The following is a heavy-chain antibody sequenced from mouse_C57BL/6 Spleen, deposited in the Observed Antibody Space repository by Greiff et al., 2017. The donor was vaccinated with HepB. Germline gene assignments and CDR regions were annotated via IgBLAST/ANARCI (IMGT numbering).Heavy chain of an antibody. D-gene: IGHD1-1*02. CDR2: IDPETGGT. CDR1: GYTFTDYE. J-gene: IGHJ2*01. V-gene: IGHV1-15*01. CDR3: TRGVGLSYFDY. Sequence: QVQLQQSGAELVRPGASVTLSCKASGYTFTDYEMHWVKQTPVHGLEWIGAIDPETGGTAYNQKFKGKAILTADKSSSTAYMELRSLTSEDSAAYYCTRGVGLSYFDYWGQGTTLTVSS.